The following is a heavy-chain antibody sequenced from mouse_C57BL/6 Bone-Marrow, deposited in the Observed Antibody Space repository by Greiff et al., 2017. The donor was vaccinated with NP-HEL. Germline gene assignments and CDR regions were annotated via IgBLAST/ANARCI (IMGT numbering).Heavy chain of an antibody. CDR3: ARGGPPSFAY. CDR1: GYTFTSYW. J-gene: IGHJ3*01. CDR2: IDPSDSYT. V-gene: IGHV1-69*01. Sequence: QVQLQQPGAELVMPGASVKLSCKASGYTFTSYWMHWVKQRPGQGLEWIGEIDPSDSYTNYNQKFKGKSTLTVDKSSSTAYMQLSSLTSEDSAVYYCARGGPPSFAYWGQGTLVTVSA.